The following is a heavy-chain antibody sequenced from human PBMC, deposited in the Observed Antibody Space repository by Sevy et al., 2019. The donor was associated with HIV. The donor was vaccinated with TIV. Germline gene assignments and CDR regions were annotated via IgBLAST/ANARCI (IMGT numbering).Heavy chain of an antibody. CDR2: ISSDGSNT. CDR1: GFTFSTYA. V-gene: IGHV3-30-3*01. Sequence: GGSVRRSCAASGFTFSTYAMHWVRQAPGKGLEWVAVISSDGSNTYYADSVKGRFTISRDSSKDSMYLQMNSLRAEEMGVFFCTRDGGYESRGYDLSNYWGQGTLVIVSS. CDR3: TRDGGYESRGYDLSNY. D-gene: IGHD3-22*01. J-gene: IGHJ4*02.